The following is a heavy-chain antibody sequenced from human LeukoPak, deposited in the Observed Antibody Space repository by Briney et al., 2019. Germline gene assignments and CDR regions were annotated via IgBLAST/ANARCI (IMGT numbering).Heavy chain of an antibody. Sequence: SETLSLTCTVSGGSINNYYWSWIRQPPGKGLEWSGYIYDSGSTNYNPSLKSRVTISVDTSKNQFSLKLSSVTAADTAVYYCARRHSYSTYWYLDYWGQGTLVTVSS. CDR2: IYDSGST. J-gene: IGHJ4*02. V-gene: IGHV4-59*08. D-gene: IGHD6-19*01. CDR3: ARRHSYSTYWYLDY. CDR1: GGSINNYY.